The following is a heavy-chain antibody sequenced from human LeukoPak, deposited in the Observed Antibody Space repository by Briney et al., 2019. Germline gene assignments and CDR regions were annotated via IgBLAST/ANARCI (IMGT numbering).Heavy chain of an antibody. CDR3: ARWYLVTTVGHWYFDL. Sequence: GGSLRLSCAASGFSFSSYSMTWVRQAPGKGLEWVSCISSTSSYIYYADSMKGRFTISRDNSKNSLYLQMNSLRAEDTAVYYCARWYLVTTVGHWYFDLWGRGTLVTVSS. D-gene: IGHD4-17*01. J-gene: IGHJ2*01. CDR1: GFSFSSYS. CDR2: ISSTSSYI. V-gene: IGHV3-21*01.